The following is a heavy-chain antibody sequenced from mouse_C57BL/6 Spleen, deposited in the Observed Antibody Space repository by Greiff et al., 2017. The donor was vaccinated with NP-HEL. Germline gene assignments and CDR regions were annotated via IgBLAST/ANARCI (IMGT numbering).Heavy chain of an antibody. Sequence: EVKLQESGPGMVKPSQSLSLTCTVTGYSITSGYDWHWIRHFPGNQLGCMGYISYSGSTNYNQSLKSRISITHDTSKNHFFLKLNSVTTEDTATYYCARETTVGYFDYWGQGTTLTVSS. CDR3: ARETTVGYFDY. CDR1: GYSITSGYD. V-gene: IGHV3-1*01. CDR2: ISYSGST. J-gene: IGHJ2*01. D-gene: IGHD1-1*01.